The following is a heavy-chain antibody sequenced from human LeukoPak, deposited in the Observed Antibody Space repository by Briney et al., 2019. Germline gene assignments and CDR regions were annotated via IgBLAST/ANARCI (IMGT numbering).Heavy chain of an antibody. CDR1: GGSISSYY. D-gene: IGHD2-2*01. V-gene: IGHV4-4*07. Sequence: SETLSLTCTVSGGSISSYYWNRIRQPAGKGLEWIGRIYTSGSTNYNPSLKSRVTISVDKSKNQFSLKLSSVTAADTAVYFCARDRYCSSTSCYVDGGYYYYYYMDIWGKGTTVTVS. CDR3: ARDRYCSSTSCYVDGGYYYYYYMDI. CDR2: IYTSGST. J-gene: IGHJ6*03.